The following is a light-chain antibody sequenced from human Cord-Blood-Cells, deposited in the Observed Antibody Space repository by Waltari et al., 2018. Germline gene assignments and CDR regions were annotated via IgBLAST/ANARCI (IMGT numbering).Light chain of an antibody. Sequence: QSALTQPAAVSRSPGQSITIAGTGTSSDVGGYNYVLWYQQHPGKAPKLLIYDVSNRPSGVSNRFSGSKSGNTASLPISGLQAEDAADYYCSSYTSSSTRVFGGGTKLTVL. J-gene: IGLJ3*02. CDR1: SSDVGGYNY. V-gene: IGLV2-14*01. CDR2: DVS. CDR3: SSYTSSSTRV.